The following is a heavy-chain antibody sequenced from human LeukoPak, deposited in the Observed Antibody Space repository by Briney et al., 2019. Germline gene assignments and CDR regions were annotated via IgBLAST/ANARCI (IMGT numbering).Heavy chain of an antibody. D-gene: IGHD1-26*01. CDR1: GGTFSSYA. CDR2: IIPIFGTA. Sequence: ASVKVSCKASGGTFSSYAISWVRQAPGQGLEWMGGIIPIFGTANYAQKFQGRVTITADESTSTAYMELSSLRSEDTAVYYGARAESGSYSDPDEYFQHWGQGTLVTVSS. CDR3: ARAESGSYSDPDEYFQH. J-gene: IGHJ1*01. V-gene: IGHV1-69*13.